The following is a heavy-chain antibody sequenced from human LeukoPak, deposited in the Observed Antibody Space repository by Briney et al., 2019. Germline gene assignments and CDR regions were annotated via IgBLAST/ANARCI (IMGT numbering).Heavy chain of an antibody. V-gene: IGHV1-18*01. CDR3: ARVRSYYYYYGMDV. Sequence: ASVKVSCKASGYTFTSYGISWVRQAPGQGLEWMGWISAYNDNTNYAQKLQGRVTMTTDTSTSTAYMELRSLRSDDTAVYYCARVRSYYYYYGMDVWGQGTTVTVSS. J-gene: IGHJ6*02. CDR2: ISAYNDNT. CDR1: GYTFTSYG.